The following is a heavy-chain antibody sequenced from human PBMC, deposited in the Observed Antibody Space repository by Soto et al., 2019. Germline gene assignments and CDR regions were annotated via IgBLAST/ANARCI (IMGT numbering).Heavy chain of an antibody. Sequence: SETLSLTCTVSGGSISSSSYFWGWIRQPPGRGLEWIGSINYSGTTYYNPSLKSRVTLSVDTSKNQFSLKVSSVTAADTAVYYCAREDVRYFDPNGFDYWGQGTLVTVSS. D-gene: IGHD3-9*01. V-gene: IGHV4-39*07. J-gene: IGHJ4*02. CDR1: GGSISSSSYF. CDR3: AREDVRYFDPNGFDY. CDR2: INYSGTT.